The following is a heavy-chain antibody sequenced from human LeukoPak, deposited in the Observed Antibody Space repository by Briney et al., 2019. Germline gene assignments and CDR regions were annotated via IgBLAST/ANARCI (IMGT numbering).Heavy chain of an antibody. CDR3: AKDLLQGDGYWDIDS. Sequence: GGALRLSCAASGFRFSIYTMSWVRQAPGKGLEWVAGIFGSGYNTYYADSVKGRFTSSRDNSKNTLYLQMNSLRVEDTAIYYCAKDLLQGDGYWDIDSWGQGTLVSVSS. CDR1: GFRFSIYT. J-gene: IGHJ4*02. CDR2: IFGSGYNT. D-gene: IGHD5-24*01. V-gene: IGHV3-23*01.